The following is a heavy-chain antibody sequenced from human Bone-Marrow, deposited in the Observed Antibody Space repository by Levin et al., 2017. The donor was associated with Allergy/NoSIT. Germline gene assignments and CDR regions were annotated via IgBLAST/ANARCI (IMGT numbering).Heavy chain of an antibody. Sequence: PGGSLRLSCAASGIAFSSSAMHWVRQAPGKGLEWVAVIWYDGTNKNYADSMKGRFTISRDNSKNTLYLQMSSLRAEDTAVYYCARSGTNYYYYMDVWGKGTTVTVSS. CDR1: GIAFSSSA. D-gene: IGHD2-8*01. CDR2: IWYDGTNK. J-gene: IGHJ6*03. CDR3: ARSGTNYYYYMDV. V-gene: IGHV3-33*01.